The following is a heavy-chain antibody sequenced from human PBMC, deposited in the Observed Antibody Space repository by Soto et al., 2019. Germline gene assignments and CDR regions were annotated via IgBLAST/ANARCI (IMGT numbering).Heavy chain of an antibody. J-gene: IGHJ6*02. D-gene: IGHD5-12*01. CDR1: GGTFSSYA. Sequence: QVQLVQSGAEVQKPGSSVKVSCKASGGTFSSYAISWVRQAPGQGLEWMGGIIPIFGTANYAQKFQVRVTIPADESTNTANMELSSQRSEDTAVYYCARDDIVATIRSRDYYGMDVWGQGTTVTVSS. V-gene: IGHV1-69*01. CDR2: IIPIFGTA. CDR3: ARDDIVATIRSRDYYGMDV.